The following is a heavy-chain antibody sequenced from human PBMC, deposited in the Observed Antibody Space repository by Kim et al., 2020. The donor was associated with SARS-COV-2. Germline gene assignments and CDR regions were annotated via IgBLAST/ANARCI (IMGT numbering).Heavy chain of an antibody. D-gene: IGHD1-26*01. CDR2: IRSKANSYAT. Sequence: GGSLRLSCAASGFTFSGSAMHWVRQASGKGLEWVGRIRSKANSYATAYAASVKGRFTISRDDSKNTAYLQMNSLKTEDTAVYYCTRGAWAWELTGWYFDLWGRGTLVTVSS. CDR1: GFTFSGSA. J-gene: IGHJ2*01. CDR3: TRGAWAWELTGWYFDL. V-gene: IGHV3-73*01.